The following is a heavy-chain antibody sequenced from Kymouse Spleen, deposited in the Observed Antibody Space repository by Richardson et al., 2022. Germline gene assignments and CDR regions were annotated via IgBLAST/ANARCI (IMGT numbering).Heavy chain of an antibody. CDR2: INHSGST. Sequence: QVQLQQWGAGLLKPSETLSLTCAVYGGSFSGYYWSWIRQPPGKGLEWIGEINHSGSTNYNPSLKSRVTISVDTSKNQFSLKLSSVTAADTAVYYCARRDGEQQLDYYYGMDVWGQGTTVTVSS. CDR1: GGSFSGYY. CDR3: ARRDGEQQLDYYYGMDV. D-gene: IGHD6-13*01. J-gene: IGHJ6*02. V-gene: IGHV4-34*01.